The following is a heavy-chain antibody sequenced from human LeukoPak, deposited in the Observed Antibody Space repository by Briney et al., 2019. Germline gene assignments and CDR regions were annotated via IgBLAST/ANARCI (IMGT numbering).Heavy chain of an antibody. CDR2: IHRSGNT. CDR3: SASLLFGVIPKY. J-gene: IGHJ4*02. V-gene: IGHV4-34*08. Sequence: PSDTLSLTCGVSSGTFNGYYWTWVRQPPGKGLEWIGEIHRSGNTKYYPSLRSRGTIIVKASKKHAYFTVHSVVTADATVYYYSASLLFGVIPKYWGQGTLVTVSS. D-gene: IGHD3-10*02. CDR1: SGTFNGYY.